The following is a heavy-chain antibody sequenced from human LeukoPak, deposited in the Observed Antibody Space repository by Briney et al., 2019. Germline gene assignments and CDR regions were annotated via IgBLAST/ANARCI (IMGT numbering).Heavy chain of an antibody. V-gene: IGHV3-48*02. CDR2: ISTSSSTI. CDR3: APPVVVTNY. J-gene: IGHJ4*02. D-gene: IGHD2-15*01. Sequence: GGSLRLSCAASGFTFSSYSMNWVRQAPGKGLEWVSYISTSSSTIYYADSVKGRFTISRDNAKNSLYLQMNSLSDEDTAVYYCAPPVVVTNYWGQGTLVTVSS. CDR1: GFTFSSYS.